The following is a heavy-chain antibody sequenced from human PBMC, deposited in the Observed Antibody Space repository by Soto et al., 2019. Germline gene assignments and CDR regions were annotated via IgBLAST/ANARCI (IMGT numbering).Heavy chain of an antibody. Sequence: ASVKVSCKASGYTFTSYAMHWVLQAPGQRLEWMGWINAGNGNTKYSQKFQGRVTITRDTSASTAYMELSSLRSEDTAVYYCARDQGASITIFGVVRNYYYYGMDVWGQGTTVTGSS. D-gene: IGHD3-3*01. CDR1: GYTFTSYA. V-gene: IGHV1-3*01. CDR2: INAGNGNT. J-gene: IGHJ6*02. CDR3: ARDQGASITIFGVVRNYYYYGMDV.